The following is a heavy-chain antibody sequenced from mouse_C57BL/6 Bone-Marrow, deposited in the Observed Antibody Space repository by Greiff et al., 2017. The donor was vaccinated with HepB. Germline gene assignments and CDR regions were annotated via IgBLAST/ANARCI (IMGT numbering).Heavy chain of an antibody. D-gene: IGHD3-2*02. CDR1: GFTFSSYT. CDR2: ISGGGGNT. J-gene: IGHJ2*01. V-gene: IGHV5-9*01. Sequence: EVQLVESGGGLVKPGGSLKLSCAASGFTFSSYTMSWVRQTPEKRLEWVAAISGGGGNTYYPDSVKGRFTISRDNAKNTLYLQMSSLRSEDTALYYCARQLRLYYFYYWRDGTTLTVSS. CDR3: ARQLRLYYFYY.